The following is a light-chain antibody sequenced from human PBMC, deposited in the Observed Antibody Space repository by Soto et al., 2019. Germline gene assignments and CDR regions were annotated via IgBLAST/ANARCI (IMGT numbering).Light chain of an antibody. J-gene: IGKJ1*01. CDR2: GAS. CDR1: QYLSSN. Sequence: EIVMTQSPATLSGSPVRRGTVCGRASQYLSSNLVWYQQKAGQAPRLLIYGASTRATGVPARFSGSGSGTELTLTISSLQSQDFAVYYCQQSDSWPRTFGQGTKVDI. V-gene: IGKV3-15*01. CDR3: QQSDSWPRT.